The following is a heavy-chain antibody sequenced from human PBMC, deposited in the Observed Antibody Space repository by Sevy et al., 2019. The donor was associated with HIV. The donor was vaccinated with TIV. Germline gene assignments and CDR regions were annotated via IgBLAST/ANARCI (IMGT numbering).Heavy chain of an antibody. V-gene: IGHV3-7*01. J-gene: IGHJ4*02. CDR3: ARETFGRFES. Sequence: GGSLRLSCAASGFTFSANWMNWDRQPPGKGLEGVANIKGDGGDKHYFDSVEGRFTISRNNAKNLLYLQMNSLRVEGTAVYYCARETFGRFESWGQGTLVTVSS. D-gene: IGHD3-16*01. CDR2: IKGDGGDK. CDR1: GFTFSANW.